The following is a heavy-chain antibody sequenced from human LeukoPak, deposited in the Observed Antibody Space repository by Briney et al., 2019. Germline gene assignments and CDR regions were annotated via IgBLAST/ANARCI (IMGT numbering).Heavy chain of an antibody. CDR2: IYYSGST. V-gene: IGHV4-59*08. CDR1: GGSTSSYY. D-gene: IGHD3-9*01. J-gene: IGHJ5*02. CDR3: ARGRYSPLDP. Sequence: PSETLSLTCTVSGGSTSSYYWSWIRQPSGKGLEWIGYIYYSGSTNYNPSLKSRVTISVDTSKNQFSLKLSSVTAADTAVYYCARGRYSPLDPWGQGTLVTVSS.